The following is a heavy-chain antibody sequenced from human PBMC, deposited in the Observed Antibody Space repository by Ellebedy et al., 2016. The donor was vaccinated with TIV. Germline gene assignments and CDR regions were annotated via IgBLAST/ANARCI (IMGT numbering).Heavy chain of an antibody. D-gene: IGHD3-10*01. CDR1: GYSFTSYW. Sequence: GESLKISCKGSGYSFTSYWIAWVRQMHGTGLEWMGVIYPGESDTSYSPSFEGQVTISADKSIRTAYLQWSSLTASDSSMYYCARQDGSGTYLQVLDFWGQGTLVTVAS. CDR3: ARQDGSGTYLQVLDF. J-gene: IGHJ4*02. CDR2: IYPGESDT. V-gene: IGHV5-51*01.